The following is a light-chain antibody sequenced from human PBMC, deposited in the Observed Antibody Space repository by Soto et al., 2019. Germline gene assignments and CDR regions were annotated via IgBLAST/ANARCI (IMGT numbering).Light chain of an antibody. J-gene: IGKJ4*01. CDR2: VAS. Sequence: DIQLTQPPSFLSASVGDRVTITCRASQGISNYLAWYQQKPGKAPELLIYVASTLQSGVPSRFSGSGSGTEFTLIITTLQPEDFATYYCQQINSYPLTFGGGTKVDIK. CDR1: QGISNY. CDR3: QQINSYPLT. V-gene: IGKV1-9*01.